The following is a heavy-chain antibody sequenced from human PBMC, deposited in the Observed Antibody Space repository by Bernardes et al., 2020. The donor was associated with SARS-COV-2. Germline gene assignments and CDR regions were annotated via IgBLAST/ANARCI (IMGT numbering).Heavy chain of an antibody. CDR2: IRGSGGSI. V-gene: IGHV3-23*01. J-gene: IGHJ4*02. CDR1: GLTFSSYD. Sequence: GGSLRLSCAASGLTFSSYDMSWVRQTPGKGLEWVSSIRGSGGSIFYADSVKGRFTISRDNSKNTLYLQMNSLRAEDTAVYYCAKLVGYWGQGTLVTVSS. CDR3: AKLVGY.